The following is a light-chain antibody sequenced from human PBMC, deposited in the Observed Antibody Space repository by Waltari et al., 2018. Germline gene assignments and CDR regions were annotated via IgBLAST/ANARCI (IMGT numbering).Light chain of an antibody. V-gene: IGKV4-1*01. CDR2: WAS. CDR3: QQYYSTPPLT. J-gene: IGKJ4*01. Sequence: DIVMTQSPDSLAVSLGERATINCKSSQSVLYSPNNKNYLAWYQQKPGQPPKLIIYWASTRESGVPDRFSGSGSGTDFTLTISSLQAEDVAVYYCQQYYSTPPLTFGGGTKVEIK. CDR1: QSVLYSPNNKNY.